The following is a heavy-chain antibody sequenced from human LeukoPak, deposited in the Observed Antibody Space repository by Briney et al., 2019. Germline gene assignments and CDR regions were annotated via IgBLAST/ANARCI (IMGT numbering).Heavy chain of an antibody. V-gene: IGHV1-69*01. Sequence: SVKVSCKASGGTFSSYANSWVRQAPGQGLEWMGGIIPIFGTANYAQKFQGRVTITADESTSTAYMELSSLRSEDTAVYYCASPTRPTMVRGVTPMWYYYYGMDVWGKGTTVTVSS. D-gene: IGHD3-10*01. J-gene: IGHJ6*04. CDR1: GGTFSSYA. CDR2: IIPIFGTA. CDR3: ASPTRPTMVRGVTPMWYYYYGMDV.